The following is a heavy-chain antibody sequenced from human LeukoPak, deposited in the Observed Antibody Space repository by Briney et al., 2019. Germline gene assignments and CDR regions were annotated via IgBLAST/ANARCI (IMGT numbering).Heavy chain of an antibody. CDR2: INPSGGST. V-gene: IGHV1-46*01. CDR3: ARVMVRGAPMDV. J-gene: IGHJ6*02. CDR1: GYTFTSYY. Sequence: ASVKVSCKASGYTFTSYYMHWVRQAPGQGLEWMGIINPSGGSTSYAQRFQGRVTMTRDTSTSTVYMELSSLRSEDTAVYYCARVMVRGAPMDVWGQGTTVTVSS. D-gene: IGHD3-10*01.